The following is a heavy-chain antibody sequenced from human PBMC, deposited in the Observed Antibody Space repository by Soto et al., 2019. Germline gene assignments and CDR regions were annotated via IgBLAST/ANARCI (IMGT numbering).Heavy chain of an antibody. Sequence: QPWGSLRLSCAASGFTFSTYAMNWVRQAPGKGLEWVSAISNAGGSTYYAESVRGRFTISRDNSINTLYLQMSGLRTEDTAVYYCAHPRGYGVFDAVDIWGQGTMVTVSS. CDR2: ISNAGGST. J-gene: IGHJ3*02. D-gene: IGHD4-17*01. V-gene: IGHV3-23*01. CDR3: AHPRGYGVFDAVDI. CDR1: GFTFSTYA.